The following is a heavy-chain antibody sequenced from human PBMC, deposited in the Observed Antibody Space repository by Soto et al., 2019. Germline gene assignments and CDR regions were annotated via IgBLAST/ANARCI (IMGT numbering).Heavy chain of an antibody. D-gene: IGHD6-25*01. CDR1: EGTFSSYS. V-gene: IGHV1-69*06. CDR2: IIPLLGTA. Sequence: QEELVQSGAEVKKPGSSVNVSCKASEGTFSSYSITWVRQAPGQRLEWMGGIIPLLGTANYAQKFQGRVTITGDKSTSTIYMGLSSLRSDDTAVYYCARDPVDLFGYMDVWGQGTTVTVSS. J-gene: IGHJ6*02. CDR3: ARDPVDLFGYMDV.